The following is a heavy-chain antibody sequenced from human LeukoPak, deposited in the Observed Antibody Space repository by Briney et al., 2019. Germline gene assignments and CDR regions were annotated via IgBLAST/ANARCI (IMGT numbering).Heavy chain of an antibody. D-gene: IGHD3-16*01. CDR3: AGGSWGYYYYYMDV. J-gene: IGHJ6*03. Sequence: SSETLSLTCTVSGGSISSGSYYWSWIRQPAGKGLEWIGRIYTSGSTNYNPSLKSRVTISVDTSKNQFSLKLSSVTAADTAVYYCAGGSWGYYYYYMDVWGKGTTVTVSS. V-gene: IGHV4-61*02. CDR2: IYTSGST. CDR1: GGSISSGSYY.